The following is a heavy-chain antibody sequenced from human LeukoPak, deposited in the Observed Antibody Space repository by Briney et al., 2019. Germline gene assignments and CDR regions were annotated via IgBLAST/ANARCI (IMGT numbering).Heavy chain of an antibody. J-gene: IGHJ4*02. Sequence: ETLSLTCTVSGESITTSSYYWGWIRQPPGKGLEWIGNIYYSGSTYYNPSLKSRVTISVDSSKNLFSLWLSSVTAADTAVYYSARLETYDSTLDYWGQGTLVTVSS. D-gene: IGHD3-22*01. CDR3: ARLETYDSTLDY. CDR1: GESITTSSYY. CDR2: IYYSGST. V-gene: IGHV4-39*01.